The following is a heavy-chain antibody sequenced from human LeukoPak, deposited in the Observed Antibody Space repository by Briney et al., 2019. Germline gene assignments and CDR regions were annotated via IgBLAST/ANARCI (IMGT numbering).Heavy chain of an antibody. D-gene: IGHD3-3*02. V-gene: IGHV1-2*02. Sequence: ASLKVSCKASGYTFTDYYMHWVRQAPGHGLEWMGWIYPDSGGTNYAQKFQGRVTMTRDTSISTAYMGLSRLTSDDTAVYYCARVKTISPLDYWGQGTLVTVSS. J-gene: IGHJ4*02. CDR1: GYTFTDYY. CDR2: IYPDSGGT. CDR3: ARVKTISPLDY.